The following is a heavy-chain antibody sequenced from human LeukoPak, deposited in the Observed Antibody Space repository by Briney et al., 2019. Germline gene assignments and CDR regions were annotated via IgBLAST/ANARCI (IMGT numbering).Heavy chain of an antibody. J-gene: IGHJ6*03. CDR1: SYSISSGYY. Sequence: SETLSLTCSVSSYSISSGYYWGWIRQPPGKGLEWIGFIYYSGSTNYNPSLKSRVTISVDTSKNQFSLKLSSVTAADTAVYYCAREGTARSYYYYMDVWGKGTTVTVSS. V-gene: IGHV4-38-2*02. CDR2: IYYSGST. D-gene: IGHD6-6*01. CDR3: AREGTARSYYYYMDV.